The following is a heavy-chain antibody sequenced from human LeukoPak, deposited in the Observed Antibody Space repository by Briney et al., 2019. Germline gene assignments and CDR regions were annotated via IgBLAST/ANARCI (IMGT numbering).Heavy chain of an antibody. CDR1: GFTFDDYA. Sequence: GRSLRLSCAASGFTFDDYAMHWVRQAPGKGLEWVSGISWNSGSIGYADSVKGRFTISRDNAKNSLYLQMNSLRAEDTALYYCAKDKLDSYGGYGKDVWGQGTTVTVSS. V-gene: IGHV3-9*01. CDR3: AKDKLDSYGGYGKDV. CDR2: ISWNSGSI. D-gene: IGHD5-18*01. J-gene: IGHJ6*02.